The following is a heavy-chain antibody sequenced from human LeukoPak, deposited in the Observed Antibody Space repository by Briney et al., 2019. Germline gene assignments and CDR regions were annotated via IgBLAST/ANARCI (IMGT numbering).Heavy chain of an antibody. V-gene: IGHV3-30*18. Sequence: PGGSLRLSCAASGFTFSSYGMHWVRQAQGKGLEWVAVISYDGSNKYYADSVKGRFTISRDNSKNTLYLQMNSLRAEDTAVYHCAKETVTTWKYFDYWGQGTLVTVSS. CDR2: ISYDGSNK. CDR1: GFTFSSYG. CDR3: AKETVTTWKYFDY. D-gene: IGHD4-17*01. J-gene: IGHJ4*02.